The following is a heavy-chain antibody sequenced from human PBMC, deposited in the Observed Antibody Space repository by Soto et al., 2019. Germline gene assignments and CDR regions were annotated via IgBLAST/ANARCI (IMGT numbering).Heavy chain of an antibody. J-gene: IGHJ4*02. V-gene: IGHV3-66*01. D-gene: IGHD6-19*01. CDR3: ARDTHSGWRADY. CDR2: IYSAGNT. Sequence: EVELVESGGDLVQPGGSLRLSCAASGFTVSSNYRSWVRQAPGKGLEWVSVIYSAGNTYYADSVRGRFTTSRDNSKNMVYLQMNSLRVEDTGVDFCARDTHSGWRADYWGQGTLVTVSS. CDR1: GFTVSSNY.